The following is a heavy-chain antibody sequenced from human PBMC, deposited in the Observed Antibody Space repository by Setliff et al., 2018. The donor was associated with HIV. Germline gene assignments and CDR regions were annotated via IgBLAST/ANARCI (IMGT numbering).Heavy chain of an antibody. CDR3: ARSAYDGSGLPY. V-gene: IGHV4-39*07. CDR1: GGSISSDSYY. CDR2: INYSGYT. J-gene: IGHJ4*02. D-gene: IGHD3-22*01. Sequence: PSETLSLTCTVSGGSISSDSYYWGWIRQPPGKGLEWIGSINYSGYTYHSPSLKTRITMSVDTSKNQFSLNLSSVTAADTAVYYCARSAYDGSGLPYWGQGTLFTVSS.